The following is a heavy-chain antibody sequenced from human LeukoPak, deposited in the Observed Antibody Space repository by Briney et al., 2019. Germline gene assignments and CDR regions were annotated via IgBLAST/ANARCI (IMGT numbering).Heavy chain of an antibody. D-gene: IGHD4-23*01. J-gene: IGHJ4*02. Sequence: PGGSLRLSCAASGFDFSTYSMGWVRQAPGRGLEWVSAISGTGGDTYYSDSVKGRFTISRDNSKITVDLQMNSLRAEDTAVFYCARGDYGGDFRYFDYWGPGTLVTVSS. CDR1: GFDFSTYS. CDR2: ISGTGGDT. V-gene: IGHV3-23*01. CDR3: ARGDYGGDFRYFDY.